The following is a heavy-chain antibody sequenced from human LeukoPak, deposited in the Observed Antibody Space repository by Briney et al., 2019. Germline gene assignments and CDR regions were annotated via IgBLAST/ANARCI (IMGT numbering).Heavy chain of an antibody. CDR2: IYYTGST. J-gene: IGHJ6*03. CDR3: ARGMMTSYYYYMDV. CDR1: GASISSYF. V-gene: IGHV4-59*01. Sequence: SETLSLTCSVSGASISSYFWSWIRQPPGKGLEWIGYIYYTGSTDHNPSLKSRVTISIDTSRSQLSLKLTSVTAADTAVYYCARGMMTSYYYYMDVWGKGTTVTVSS. D-gene: IGHD3-16*01.